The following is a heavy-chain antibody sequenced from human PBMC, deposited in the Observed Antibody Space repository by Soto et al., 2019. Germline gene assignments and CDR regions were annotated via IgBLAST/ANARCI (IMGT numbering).Heavy chain of an antibody. CDR3: ARGEDAFFYYGLDV. CDR1: GGSITSSY. V-gene: IGHV4-59*12. J-gene: IGHJ6*02. CDR2: IYDTGISGYTPST. Sequence: SETLSLTCTVSGGSITSSYWSWIRRPPGKGLEWIAYIYDTGISGYTPSTSYNPSLKSRVTMSVDMSKSQFSLKLTSVTAADTAVYYCARGEDAFFYYGLDVWDQGITVTVSS.